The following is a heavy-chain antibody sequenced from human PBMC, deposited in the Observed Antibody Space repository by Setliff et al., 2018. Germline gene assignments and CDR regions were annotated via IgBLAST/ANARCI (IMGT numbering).Heavy chain of an antibody. CDR2: ITWDGYS. D-gene: IGHD3-22*01. CDR1: GFTLQEYT. Sequence: PGGSLRLSCAASGFTLQEYTMHWVRQAPGKGLEWVSLITWDGYSYYAESMNGRFTISRDNSENSLFLQMDGLTTEDTALYHCVKDKSGACRFSGFVFDIWGQGTQVTVSS. CDR3: VKDKSGACRFSGFVFDI. J-gene: IGHJ4*02. V-gene: IGHV3-43*01.